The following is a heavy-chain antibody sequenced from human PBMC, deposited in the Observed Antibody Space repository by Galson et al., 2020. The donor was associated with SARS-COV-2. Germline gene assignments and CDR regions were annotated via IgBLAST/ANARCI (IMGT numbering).Heavy chain of an antibody. V-gene: IGHV4-31*03. CDR1: GASISSGGYY. D-gene: IGHD6-19*01. Sequence: ASETLSLTCTVSGASISSGGYYWNWIRQHPGKGLEWSGYIYYSGSTDYNPSLKSRVTISVDTSKKQFSLKLRSVTAADTAVYYCARASGWNTGLVLDYGVDVWGQGTTVTVSS. CDR2: IYYSGST. CDR3: ARASGWNTGLVLDYGVDV. J-gene: IGHJ6*02.